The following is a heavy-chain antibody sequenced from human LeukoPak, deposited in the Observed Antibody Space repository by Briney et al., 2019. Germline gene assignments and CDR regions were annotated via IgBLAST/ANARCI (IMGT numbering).Heavy chain of an antibody. V-gene: IGHV3-48*03. CDR3: ANLYTMTDY. J-gene: IGHJ4*02. Sequence: GGSLRLSCAASGFTFSSYEMNWVRQAPGKGLEWVSYISSSGSTIYYADSVKGRFTISRDNAKNSLYLQMNSLRAEDTAVYYCANLYTMTDYWGQGTLVTVSS. CDR2: ISSSGSTI. CDR1: GFTFSSYE. D-gene: IGHD3-22*01.